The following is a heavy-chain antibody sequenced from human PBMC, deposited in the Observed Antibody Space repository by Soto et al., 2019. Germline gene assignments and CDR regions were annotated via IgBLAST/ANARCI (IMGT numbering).Heavy chain of an antibody. CDR3: VSEDDGGDRDYYGLDV. D-gene: IGHD4-17*01. Sequence: QVQLQESGPGLVRPSQTLSLTCTVSGGSISSDHYHWTWIRQTPGKGLEWIGYIHYSGIVYYNPSLQGRVTMSVDTSKNQVSMKLSSVTAEDTAVYFCVSEDDGGDRDYYGLDVWGQGTKVTVSS. J-gene: IGHJ6*02. CDR1: GGSISSDHYH. V-gene: IGHV4-30-4*01. CDR2: IHYSGIV.